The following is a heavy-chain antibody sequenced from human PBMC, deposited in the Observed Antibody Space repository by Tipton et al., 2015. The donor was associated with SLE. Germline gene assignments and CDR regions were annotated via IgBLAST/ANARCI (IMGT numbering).Heavy chain of an antibody. CDR2: ISSTRNSI. V-gene: IGHV3-48*01. CDR3: ARDALYSDYDFAWFDP. D-gene: IGHD5-12*01. CDR1: GFTFSSYA. Sequence: GSLRLSCAASGFTFSSYAMNWVRPAPGKGLEWVSYISSTRNSIYYADSVKGRFTTSRDNVKNSLYLQMNSLRAEDTAVYYCARDALYSDYDFAWFDPWGQGTLVTVSS. J-gene: IGHJ5*02.